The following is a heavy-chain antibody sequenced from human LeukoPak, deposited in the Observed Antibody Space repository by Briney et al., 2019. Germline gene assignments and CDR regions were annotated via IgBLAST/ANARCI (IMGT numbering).Heavy chain of an antibody. D-gene: IGHD6-19*01. Sequence: GSLRLSCAASGVTFSSYSMNWVRQAPGKGLEWGSYISSSSSTIYYADSVEGRFTISRDNAKNSLYLQMNSLRAEDTAVYYCARVDSPYSSGWYAWGQGTLVTVSS. V-gene: IGHV3-48*04. CDR1: GVTFSSYS. CDR3: ARVDSPYSSGWYA. J-gene: IGHJ5*02. CDR2: ISSSSSTI.